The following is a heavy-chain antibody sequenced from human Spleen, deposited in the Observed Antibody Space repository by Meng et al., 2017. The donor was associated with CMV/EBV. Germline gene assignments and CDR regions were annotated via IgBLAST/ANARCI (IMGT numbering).Heavy chain of an antibody. CDR2: MNPNSDNT. D-gene: IGHD3-9*01. CDR3: ARGQDILTGYYHWYGMDV. CDR1: TFNSYD. Sequence: TFNSYDINWVRQATGQGLEWMGWMNPNSDNTVYAQKFRGRVTMTRNTSISTAYMELSSLRYEDTAVYYCARGQDILTGYYHWYGMDVWGQGTTVTVSS. V-gene: IGHV1-8*02. J-gene: IGHJ6*02.